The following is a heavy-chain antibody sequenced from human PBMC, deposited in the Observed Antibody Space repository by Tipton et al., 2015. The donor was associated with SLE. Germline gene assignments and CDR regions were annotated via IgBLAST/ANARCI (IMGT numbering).Heavy chain of an antibody. V-gene: IGHV4-61*09. Sequence: TLSLTCTVSGGSISSGSYHWSWIRQPAGKGLEWIGHIYTSGSTNYNPSLKSRVTISVDTSKNQFSLKLSSVTAADTAVYYCARSVTLRWPLAYWGQGTLVTVSS. CDR3: ARSVTLRWPLAY. CDR2: IYTSGST. CDR1: GGSISSGSYH. J-gene: IGHJ4*02. D-gene: IGHD4-23*01.